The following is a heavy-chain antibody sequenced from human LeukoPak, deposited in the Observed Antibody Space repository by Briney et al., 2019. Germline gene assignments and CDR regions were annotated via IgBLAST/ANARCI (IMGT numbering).Heavy chain of an antibody. CDR1: GFTFSTYS. CDR2: ISSSSGYI. Sequence: GGSLRLSCAASGFTFSTYSMNWVRQAPGKGLEWVSSISSSSGYIYYADSVKGRFTISRDNAKNSLYLQMNSLRAEDTAVYYCAREFSWGFDYWGQGTLVTVPS. CDR3: AREFSWGFDY. V-gene: IGHV3-21*01. J-gene: IGHJ4*02. D-gene: IGHD1-26*01.